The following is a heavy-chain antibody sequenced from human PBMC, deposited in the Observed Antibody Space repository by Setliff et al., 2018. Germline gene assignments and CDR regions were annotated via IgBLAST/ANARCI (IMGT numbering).Heavy chain of an antibody. J-gene: IGHJ2*01. CDR3: ARGHSGGYSNSFYWFFDV. CDR2: IIPIFALT. V-gene: IGHV1-69*10. CDR1: GGPFNNSA. Sequence: EASVKVSCKSSGGPFNNSALSWVRQAPGQGLEWMGGIIPIFALTNYAEKFQGRVTITADKSTSTAYMELSSLRSEDTAVYYCARGHSGGYSNSFYWFFDVWGRGTLVTVSS. D-gene: IGHD5-18*01.